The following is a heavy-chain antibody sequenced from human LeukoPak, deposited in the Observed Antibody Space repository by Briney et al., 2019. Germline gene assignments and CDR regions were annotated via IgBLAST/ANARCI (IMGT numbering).Heavy chain of an antibody. CDR3: ASSTEGAFDF. J-gene: IGHJ3*01. CDR1: GFTVSSTY. D-gene: IGHD2-2*01. CDR2: IYSGGST. V-gene: IGHV3-66*01. Sequence: GGSLRLSCAASGFTVSSTYMSWVRQAPGQGLEWVSFIYSGGSTFYADSVKGRFTISRDTSKNTLYLQMNSLRAEDTAVFYCASSTEGAFDFWGQGTMVTVYS.